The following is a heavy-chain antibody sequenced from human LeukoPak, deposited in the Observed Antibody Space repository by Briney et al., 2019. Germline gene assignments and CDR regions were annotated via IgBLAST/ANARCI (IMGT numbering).Heavy chain of an antibody. V-gene: IGHV3-7*01. J-gene: IGHJ4*02. Sequence: GGSLRLSCAASGFTFVNYWMSWVRQAPGKGLEWVANIKQDGSEKLSLDSLKGRFTISRDNAKNSLYLQMNSLRAEDTAVYYCARIGGSVDIGWFFDCWGQGTLVTVSS. CDR1: GFTFVNYW. D-gene: IGHD6-19*01. CDR2: IKQDGSEK. CDR3: ARIGGSVDIGWFFDC.